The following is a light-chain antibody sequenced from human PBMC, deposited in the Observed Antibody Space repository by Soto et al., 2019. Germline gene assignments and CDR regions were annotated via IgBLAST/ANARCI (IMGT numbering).Light chain of an antibody. J-gene: IGLJ1*01. CDR3: CSYAGSSPSYV. Sequence: QSVLTQPASVSGSPGQSITISCTGTSSDVGNYKFVSWYRQHPDKAPKVMIYEVSQRPSGVSDRFSGSKSGNTASLTISGLQAEDEADYYCCSYAGSSPSYVFGTGTKVTVL. CDR2: EVS. V-gene: IGLV2-23*02. CDR1: SSDVGNYKF.